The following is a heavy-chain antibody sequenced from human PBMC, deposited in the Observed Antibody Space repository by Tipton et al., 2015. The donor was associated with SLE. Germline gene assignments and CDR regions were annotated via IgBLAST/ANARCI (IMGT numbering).Heavy chain of an antibody. V-gene: IGHV3-30*01. J-gene: IGHJ4*02. CDR3: AADSRDGYNSYFDY. CDR1: GFSFSNYD. CDR2: ISNDGDYI. Sequence: SLRLSCVASGFSFSNYDMHWVRQAPGKGLEWVAIISNDGDYIYYADSVRGRFTISRDNSKKTLYLQINSLRADDTAVYYCAADSRDGYNSYFDYWGQGTLVTVSS. D-gene: IGHD5-24*01.